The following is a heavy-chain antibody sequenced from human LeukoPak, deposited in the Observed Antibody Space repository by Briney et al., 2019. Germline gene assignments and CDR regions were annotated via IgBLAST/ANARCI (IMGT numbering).Heavy chain of an antibody. J-gene: IGHJ4*02. CDR1: GGSISSYY. D-gene: IGHD3-9*01. Sequence: SETLSLTCTVSGGSISSYYWSRIRQPPGKGLEWIGYIYYSGSTNYNPSLKSRVTISVDTSKNQFSLKLSSVTAADTAVYYCARFGTYYDILTGYYRGYYFDYWGQGTLVTVSS. CDR3: ARFGTYYDILTGYYRGYYFDY. V-gene: IGHV4-59*01. CDR2: IYYSGST.